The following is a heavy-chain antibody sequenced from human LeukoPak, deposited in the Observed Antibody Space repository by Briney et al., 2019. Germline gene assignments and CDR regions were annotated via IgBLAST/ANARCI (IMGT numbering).Heavy chain of an antibody. CDR1: GGTFSSYA. J-gene: IGHJ4*02. V-gene: IGHV1-69*04. D-gene: IGHD2-21*02. Sequence: GASVKDSCKASGGTFSSYAISWVRQAPGQGLEWMGRIIPIFGIANYAQKFQGRVTITADKSTSTAYMELSSLRSEDTAVYYCARENSDCGGDCRHFDYWGQGTLVTVSS. CDR2: IIPIFGIA. CDR3: ARENSDCGGDCRHFDY.